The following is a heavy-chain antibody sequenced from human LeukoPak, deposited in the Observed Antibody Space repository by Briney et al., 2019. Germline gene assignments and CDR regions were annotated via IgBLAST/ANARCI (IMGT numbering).Heavy chain of an antibody. V-gene: IGHV3-48*03. J-gene: IGHJ4*02. CDR1: AFTFSNYE. CDR3: ARGGSGYYRCDH. Sequence: GGSLRLSCAASAFTFSNYEMNRVRQAPGKGLEWVSYIRSSGSTIYYADSVKGRFTISRDNAKNSLYLQMNSLRAEDTAVYYCARGGSGYYRCDHWGQGTLVTVSS. CDR2: IRSSGSTI. D-gene: IGHD5-12*01.